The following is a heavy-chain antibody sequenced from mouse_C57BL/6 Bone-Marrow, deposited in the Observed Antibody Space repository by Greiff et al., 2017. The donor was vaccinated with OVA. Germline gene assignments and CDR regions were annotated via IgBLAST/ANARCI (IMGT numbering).Heavy chain of an antibody. Sequence: VQLQQSGAELVRPGASVKLSCTASGFNIKDYYMHWVKQRPEQGLEWIGRIDPEDGDTEYAPKFQGKATMTADTSSNTAYLQLSSLTSEDTAVYYCTTGVTTRAWCAYWGQGTLVTVSA. CDR3: TTGVTTRAWCAY. CDR2: IDPEDGDT. D-gene: IGHD2-2*01. V-gene: IGHV14-1*01. CDR1: GFNIKDYY. J-gene: IGHJ3*01.